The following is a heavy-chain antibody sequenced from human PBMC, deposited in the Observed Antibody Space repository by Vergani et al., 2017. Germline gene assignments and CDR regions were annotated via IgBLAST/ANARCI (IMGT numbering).Heavy chain of an antibody. CDR1: GFTFSSYG. CDR2: ISYDGSNK. Sequence: QVQLVESGGGVVQPGRSLRLSCAASGFTFSSYGMHWVRQAPGKGLEWVAVISYDGSNKYYADSVKGRFTISRDNSKNTLYLQMNSLGAEDTAVYYCAKADYGDGFDYWGQGTLVTVSS. V-gene: IGHV3-30*18. J-gene: IGHJ4*02. D-gene: IGHD4-17*01. CDR3: AKADYGDGFDY.